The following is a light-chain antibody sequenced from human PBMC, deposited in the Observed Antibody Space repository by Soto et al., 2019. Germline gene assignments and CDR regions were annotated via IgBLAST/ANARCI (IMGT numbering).Light chain of an antibody. J-gene: IGKJ1*01. CDR3: QQYNNWPPWT. V-gene: IGKV3-15*01. CDR1: QSISGN. CDR2: GAF. Sequence: EIVLTQSPGTLSLSPGERATLSCRASQSISGNYLAWYQQKPGQAPRLLIYGAFTRATGIPARFSGSGSGTEFTLSISSLQSEDFAVYYCQQYNNWPPWTFGQGTKVDIK.